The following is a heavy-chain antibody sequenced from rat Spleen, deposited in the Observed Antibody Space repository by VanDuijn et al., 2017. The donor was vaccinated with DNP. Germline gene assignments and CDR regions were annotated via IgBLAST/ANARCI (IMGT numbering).Heavy chain of an antibody. CDR1: GFTFSDYY. CDR2: LTYDGGST. Sequence: EVQLVESGGGLVQPGRSLKISCVASGFTFSDYYMAWVRQTPTRGLEWVAYLTYDGGSTYYRDSVKGRFTISRDNAKNILYLQMNSLRSEDTATYYCARSIYYYDGSYSYVGWYFDLWGPGTMVTVSS. J-gene: IGHJ1*01. D-gene: IGHD1-12*02. CDR3: ARSIYYYDGSYSYVGWYFDL. V-gene: IGHV5-20*01.